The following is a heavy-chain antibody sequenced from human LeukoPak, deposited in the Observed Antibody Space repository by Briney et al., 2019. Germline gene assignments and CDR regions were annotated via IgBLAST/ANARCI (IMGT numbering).Heavy chain of an antibody. D-gene: IGHD3-16*01. J-gene: IGHJ4*02. CDR3: ARRVPSQVITDYFDY. V-gene: IGHV3-48*04. CDR1: GFTFSTYS. CDR2: IDSSSRTT. Sequence: QAGGSLRLSCAASGFTFSTYSMNWVRQAPGKGLEWVSFIDSSSRTTFYADSVKGRFTISRDNAKNSLFLQMNSLRAEDTAVYYCARRVPSQVITDYFDYWGQGTLVSVSS.